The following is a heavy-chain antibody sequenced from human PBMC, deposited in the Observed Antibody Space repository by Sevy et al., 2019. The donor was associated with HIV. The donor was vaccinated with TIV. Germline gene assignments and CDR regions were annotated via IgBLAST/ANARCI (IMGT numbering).Heavy chain of an antibody. D-gene: IGHD2-2*01. J-gene: IGHJ4*02. CDR2: ISGSGGST. CDR1: GFTFSSYA. Sequence: GGSLKLSCAASGFTFSSYAMSWVRQAPGKGLEWVSAISGSGGSTYYADSVKGRFTISRDNSKNTLYLQMNSLRAEDTAVYYCAKDFVVPAAKNHDYWGQGTLVTVSS. V-gene: IGHV3-23*01. CDR3: AKDFVVPAAKNHDY.